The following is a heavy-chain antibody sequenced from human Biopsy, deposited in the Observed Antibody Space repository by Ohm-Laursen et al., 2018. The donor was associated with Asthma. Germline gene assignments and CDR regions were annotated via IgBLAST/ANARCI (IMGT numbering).Heavy chain of an antibody. CDR3: ARAYGGSFFSGSFDI. Sequence: SLRLSCAASGFTFRHYALHWVRQAPGKGLEWVAFILSDGGEPSYADSVKGRFSISRDNSKSTVYLQMNSLRAEDTAVYYCARAYGGSFFSGSFDIWGQGTMVTVSS. CDR2: ILSDGGEP. J-gene: IGHJ3*02. V-gene: IGHV3-33*01. D-gene: IGHD4-23*01. CDR1: GFTFRHYA.